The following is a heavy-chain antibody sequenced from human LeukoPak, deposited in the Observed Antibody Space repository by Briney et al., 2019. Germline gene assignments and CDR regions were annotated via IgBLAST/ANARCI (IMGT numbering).Heavy chain of an antibody. CDR2: INPNSGGT. J-gene: IGHJ4*02. V-gene: IGHV1-2*02. D-gene: IGHD6-19*01. CDR1: GYTFTGYY. Sequence: ASVKVSCKASGYTFTGYYMHWVRQAPGQGLEWMGWINPNSGGTNYAQKFQGRVTMTRDTSISTAYMELSRLRSDDTAVYYRARVGLEQWLELDYWGQGTLVTVSS. CDR3: ARVGLEQWLELDY.